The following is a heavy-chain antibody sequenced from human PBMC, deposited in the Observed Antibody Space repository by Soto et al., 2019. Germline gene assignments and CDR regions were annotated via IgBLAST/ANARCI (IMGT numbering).Heavy chain of an antibody. D-gene: IGHD3-3*02. Sequence: SVKVSVKASGYTFTSYYMHWVRQAPGQGLEWMGIINPSGGSTSYAQKFQGRVTMTRDTSTSTVYMELSSLRSEDTAVYYCARVGFLEWLPLDYWGQGTLVTVSS. CDR3: ARVGFLEWLPLDY. V-gene: IGHV1-46*01. CDR2: INPSGGST. CDR1: GYTFTSYY. J-gene: IGHJ4*02.